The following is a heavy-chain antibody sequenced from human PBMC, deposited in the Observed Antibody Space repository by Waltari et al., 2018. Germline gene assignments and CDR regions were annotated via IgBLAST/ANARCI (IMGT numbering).Heavy chain of an antibody. V-gene: IGHV4-59*08. D-gene: IGHD2-2*02. J-gene: IGHJ4*02. CDR1: GGSISSYY. CDR3: ARHIGYCSSTSCYTAYYFDY. CDR2: IYYSGST. Sequence: QVQLQESDPGLVKPSETLSLTCTVSGGSISSYYWSWIRQPPGKGLEWIGYIYYSGSTNYNPSLKSRVTISVDTSKNQFSLKLSSVTAADTAVYYCARHIGYCSSTSCYTAYYFDYWGQGTLVTVSS.